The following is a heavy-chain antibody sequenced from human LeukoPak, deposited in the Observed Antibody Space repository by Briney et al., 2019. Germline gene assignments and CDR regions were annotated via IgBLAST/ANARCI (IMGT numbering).Heavy chain of an antibody. Sequence: SETLSLTCTVSGGSISSSSYYWGWIRQPPGKGLEWIGYIYYSGSTNYNPSLKSRVTISVDTSKNQFSLKLSSVTAADTAVYYCARGNSDDAFDIWGQGTMVTVSS. CDR3: ARGNSDDAFDI. V-gene: IGHV4-61*05. CDR2: IYYSGST. J-gene: IGHJ3*02. D-gene: IGHD3-10*01. CDR1: GGSISSSSYY.